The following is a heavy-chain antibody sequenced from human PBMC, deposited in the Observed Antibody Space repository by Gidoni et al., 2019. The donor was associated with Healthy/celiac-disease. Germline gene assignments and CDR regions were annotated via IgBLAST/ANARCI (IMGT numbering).Heavy chain of an antibody. D-gene: IGHD6-6*01. J-gene: IGHJ4*02. CDR3: ARGKSGSSSRFYYFDY. Sequence: QVQLVESGGGVVQPGRSLRPSCAASVFTFSSYAMHWVRQAPGKGLEWVAVISYDGSNKYYADSVKGRFTISRDNSKKTLYLQMNSLRAEDTAVYYCARGKSGSSSRFYYFDYWGQGTLVTVSS. V-gene: IGHV3-30-3*01. CDR1: VFTFSSYA. CDR2: ISYDGSNK.